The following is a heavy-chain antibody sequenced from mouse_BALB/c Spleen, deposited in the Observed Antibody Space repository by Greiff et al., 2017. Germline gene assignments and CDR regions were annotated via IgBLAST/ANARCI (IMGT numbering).Heavy chain of an antibody. CDR2: IYPGDGDT. V-gene: IGHV1-82*01. CDR1: GYAFSSSW. D-gene: IGHD2-14*01. CDR3: ARDRYAPFAY. Sequence: QVQLQQSGPELVKPGASVKISCKASGYAFSSSWMNWVKQRPGQGLEWIGRIYPGDGDTNYNGKFKGKATLTGDKSSSTAYMQLSSLTSVDSAVYFCARDRYAPFAYWGQGTLVTVSA. J-gene: IGHJ3*01.